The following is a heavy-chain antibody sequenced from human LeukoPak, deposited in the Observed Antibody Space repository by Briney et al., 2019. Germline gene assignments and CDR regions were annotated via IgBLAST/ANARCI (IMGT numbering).Heavy chain of an antibody. Sequence: PSETLSLTCTVSGGSISSYYWSWIRQPPGKGLEWIGYIYYSGSTNYNPSLKSRVTISVDTSKNQFSLMLSSVTAADTAVYYCARRPGSSGYDPWFDPWGQGTLVTVSS. CDR2: IYYSGST. CDR1: GGSISSYY. CDR3: ARRPGSSGYDPWFDP. J-gene: IGHJ5*02. D-gene: IGHD3-22*01. V-gene: IGHV4-59*01.